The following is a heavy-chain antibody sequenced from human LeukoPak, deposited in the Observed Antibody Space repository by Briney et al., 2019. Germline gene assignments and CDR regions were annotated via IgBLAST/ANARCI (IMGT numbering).Heavy chain of an antibody. Sequence: GGSLRLSCAASGFTFTTCGMIWVRQAPGKGLEWVSGISGSGSHTYYADSVKGRLTTSRDSSKKTLYLQMNSLRAEDTAVYYCAKNGEPYYMDVWGKGTTVTVSS. J-gene: IGHJ6*03. CDR2: ISGSGSHT. CDR1: GFTFTTCG. V-gene: IGHV3-23*01. D-gene: IGHD1-14*01. CDR3: AKNGEPYYMDV.